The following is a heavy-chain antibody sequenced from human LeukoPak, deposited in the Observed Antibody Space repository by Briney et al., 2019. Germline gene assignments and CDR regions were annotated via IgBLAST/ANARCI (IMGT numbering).Heavy chain of an antibody. CDR3: AGGPAY. Sequence: PGGSLRLSCAASGFTFSSYWMHWVRQAPGKGLVWVSRISTDGSTTTYADSVKGRFTISRDNAKNTAYLQMNSLRAEDTAVYYCAGGPAYWGQGTLVTVPS. D-gene: IGHD1-14*01. J-gene: IGHJ4*02. V-gene: IGHV3-74*01. CDR2: ISTDGSTT. CDR1: GFTFSSYW.